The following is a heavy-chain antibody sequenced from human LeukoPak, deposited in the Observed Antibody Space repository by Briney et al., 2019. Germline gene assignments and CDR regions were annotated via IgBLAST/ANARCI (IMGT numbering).Heavy chain of an antibody. CDR3: ARVVVVPAAIYYYGMDV. Sequence: GGSLRLSCAASGFTFSSYSMNWVHQAPGKGLEWVSSISSSSSYIYYADSVKGGFTISRDNAKNSLYLQMNSLRAEDTAVYYCARVVVVPAAIYYYGMDVWGQGTTVTVSS. J-gene: IGHJ6*02. D-gene: IGHD2-2*01. CDR2: ISSSSSYI. CDR1: GFTFSSYS. V-gene: IGHV3-21*01.